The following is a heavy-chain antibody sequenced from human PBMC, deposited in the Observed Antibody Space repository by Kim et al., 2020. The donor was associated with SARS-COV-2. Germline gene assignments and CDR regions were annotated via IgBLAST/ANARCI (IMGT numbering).Heavy chain of an antibody. D-gene: IGHD4-17*01. Sequence: SETLSLTCTVSGGSISSSSYYWGWIRQPPGKGLEWIGSIYYSGSTYYNPSLKSRVTISVDTSKNQFSLKLSSVTAADTAVYYCARHSSYDYGGNGASFDYWGQGTLVTVSS. CDR3: ARHSSYDYGGNGASFDY. V-gene: IGHV4-39*01. J-gene: IGHJ4*02. CDR1: GGSISSSSYY. CDR2: IYYSGST.